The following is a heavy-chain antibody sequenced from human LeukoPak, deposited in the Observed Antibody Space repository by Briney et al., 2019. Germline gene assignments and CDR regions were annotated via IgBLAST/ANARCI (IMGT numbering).Heavy chain of an antibody. J-gene: IGHJ4*02. CDR3: VKDQYGGNPQYYFDY. Sequence: AGSLRLSCAASGFTFSSYAMSWVRQAPGKGLDWVSAISGSGGNTYYADSVKGRFTISRDNSKNTLYLQMNSLRAEDTAVYYCVKDQYGGNPQYYFDYWGQGTLVTVSS. D-gene: IGHD4-23*01. CDR1: GFTFSSYA. CDR2: ISGSGGNT. V-gene: IGHV3-23*01.